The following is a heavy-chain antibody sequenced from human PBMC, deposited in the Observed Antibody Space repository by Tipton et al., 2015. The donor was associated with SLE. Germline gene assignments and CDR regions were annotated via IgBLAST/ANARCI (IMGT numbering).Heavy chain of an antibody. J-gene: IGHJ4*02. Sequence: SLRLSCAASGFTFSTYAMHWVRQAPGKGLEWVAVISYDGSNKSYADSVKGRFTISRDNSKNTLYLQMNSLRPEDTAVYYCARDRYCSSPTCHKGLDYWGQGTPVTVSS. CDR1: GFTFSTYA. CDR2: ISYDGSNK. CDR3: ARDRYCSSPTCHKGLDY. V-gene: IGHV3-30*04. D-gene: IGHD2-2*01.